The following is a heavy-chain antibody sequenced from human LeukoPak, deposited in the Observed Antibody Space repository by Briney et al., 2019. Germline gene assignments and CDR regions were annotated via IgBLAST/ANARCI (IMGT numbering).Heavy chain of an antibody. CDR1: GGSISSGSYY. V-gene: IGHV4-61*02. J-gene: IGHJ5*02. Sequence: SQTLSLTCTVSGGSISSGSYYWSWIRQPAGKGLEWIGRIYTSGSTNYNPSLKSRVTMSVDTSKNQFSLKLSSVTAADTAVYYCARDRVFWADFWSGNWFDPWGRGTLVTVSS. D-gene: IGHD3-3*01. CDR2: IYTSGST. CDR3: ARDRVFWADFWSGNWFDP.